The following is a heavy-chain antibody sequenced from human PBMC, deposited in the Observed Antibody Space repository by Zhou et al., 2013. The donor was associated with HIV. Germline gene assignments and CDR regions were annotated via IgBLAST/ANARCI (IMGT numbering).Heavy chain of an antibody. Sequence: QVQLVQSGAEVKKPGSSVKVSCKASGGTFSSYAISWVRQAPGQGLEWMGGIIPIFGTANYAQKFQGRVTITTDESTSTAYMELSSLRSEDTAVYYCASHRITGIDPYYYYYMDVWGKGTTVTVSS. D-gene: IGHD1-20*01. J-gene: IGHJ6*03. CDR3: ASHRITGIDPYYYYYMDV. CDR2: IIPIFGTA. CDR1: GGTFSSYA. V-gene: IGHV1-69*05.